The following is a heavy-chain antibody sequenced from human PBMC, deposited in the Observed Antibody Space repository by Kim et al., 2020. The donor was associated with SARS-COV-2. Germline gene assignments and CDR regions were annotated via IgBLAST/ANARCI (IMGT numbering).Heavy chain of an antibody. D-gene: IGHD4-17*01. Sequence: GGSLRLSCAASGFTFSDYYMSWIRQAPGKGLEWVSYISSSGTTIYYADSVKGRFTISRDNAKNSLYLQMNSLRAEDTAMYYCARGVTPVTMWNYYYYGMDVWGQGTTVTVSS. V-gene: IGHV3-11*01. J-gene: IGHJ6*02. CDR2: ISSSGTTI. CDR1: GFTFSDYY. CDR3: ARGVTPVTMWNYYYYGMDV.